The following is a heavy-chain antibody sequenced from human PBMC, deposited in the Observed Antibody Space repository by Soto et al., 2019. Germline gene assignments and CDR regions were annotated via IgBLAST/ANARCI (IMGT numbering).Heavy chain of an antibody. Sequence: GGSLRLSCAASGFNFNSYTINWVRQAPGKRLEWLSSISSSGYIFSTDSVRGRFTISRDNSNNTLYVQMNSLKAEDTAVYYCVRDPYLPTAGRLASLHYWGPGTLVTV. CDR1: GFNFNSYT. J-gene: IGHJ4*02. D-gene: IGHD1-1*01. CDR2: ISSSGYI. CDR3: VRDPYLPTAGRLASLHY. V-gene: IGHV3-21*06.